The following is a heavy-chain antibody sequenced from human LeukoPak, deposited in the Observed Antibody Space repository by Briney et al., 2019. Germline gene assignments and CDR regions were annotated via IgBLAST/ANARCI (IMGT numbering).Heavy chain of an antibody. CDR2: IYYTGST. Sequence: SETLSFTCAVYGGSFSGYYWSWIRQSPGKGLEWIGYIYYTGSTTYNPSLKSRVTISADTSKNQFSLKLSSVTAADTAVYYCASRKLGNDYWGQGTLVTVSS. V-gene: IGHV4-59*01. CDR3: ASRKLGNDY. J-gene: IGHJ4*02. D-gene: IGHD7-27*01. CDR1: GGSFSGYY.